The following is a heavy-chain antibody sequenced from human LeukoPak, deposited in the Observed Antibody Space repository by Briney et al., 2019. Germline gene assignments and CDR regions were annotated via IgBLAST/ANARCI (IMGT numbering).Heavy chain of an antibody. CDR3: ASSIAVADHAFDI. CDR2: ISSSSSTM. CDR1: GFTFSSYS. D-gene: IGHD6-19*01. Sequence: GGSLRLSCAASGFTFSSYSMNWVRQAPGKGLEWVSYISSSSSTMYYADSVKGRFSISRDNAKNSLYLQMNSLRAEDTAVYYCASSIAVADHAFDIWGQGTMVTVSS. J-gene: IGHJ3*02. V-gene: IGHV3-48*01.